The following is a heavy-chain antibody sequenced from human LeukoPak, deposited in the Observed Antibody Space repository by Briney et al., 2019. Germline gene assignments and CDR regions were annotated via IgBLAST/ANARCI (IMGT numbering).Heavy chain of an antibody. D-gene: IGHD3/OR15-3a*01. CDR3: ATAGDAIDSVMIWDF. CDR1: GNTLTEFS. J-gene: IGHJ4*02. V-gene: IGHV1-24*01. Sequence: GSVKVSCKLSGNTLTEFSMHWVRQAPGKGLEWMGGFDPEDAKTIYAQKFQGRVTMTEDTSTDTAYMELSSLRSEDTAVYYCATAGDAIDSVMIWDFWGQGTLVTVSS. CDR2: FDPEDAKT.